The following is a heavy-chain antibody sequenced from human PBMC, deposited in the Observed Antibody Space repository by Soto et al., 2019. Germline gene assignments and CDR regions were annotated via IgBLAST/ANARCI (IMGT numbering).Heavy chain of an antibody. Sequence: QEQVVESGGRVVQPGRSLRLSCTASGFTFSGHAMHWVRQPPGKGLEWVAQIWYDGSNKYYADSVKGRFTISRDNSKNTLYVQMDSLRVEDTAVYYCARDGQSLAPYALDVWGLGTSVTVSS. D-gene: IGHD6-19*01. CDR1: GFTFSGHA. CDR2: IWYDGSNK. V-gene: IGHV3-33*01. CDR3: ARDGQSLAPYALDV. J-gene: IGHJ6*02.